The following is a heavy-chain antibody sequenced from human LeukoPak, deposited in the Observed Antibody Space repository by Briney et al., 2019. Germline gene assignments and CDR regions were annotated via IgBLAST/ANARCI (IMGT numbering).Heavy chain of an antibody. V-gene: IGHV3-11*01. CDR3: ATDGAGFDT. CDR1: GFTFNDYC. Sequence: GGSLRLSCAASGFTFNDYCMSWIRQAPGKGLEWLSYINIGGTNTHYADSVKGRFTISRDNAKKSLYLEMNNLRAEDTAVYYCATDGAGFDTWGQGVLVTVSS. CDR2: INIGGTNT. J-gene: IGHJ5*02.